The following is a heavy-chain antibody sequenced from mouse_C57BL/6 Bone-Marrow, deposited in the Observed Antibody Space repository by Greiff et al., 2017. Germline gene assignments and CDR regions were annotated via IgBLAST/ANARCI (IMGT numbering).Heavy chain of an antibody. J-gene: IGHJ3*02. Sequence: EVHLVESGGDLVKPGGSLKLSCAASGFTFSSYGMSWVRQTPDKRLEWVATISSGGSYTYYPDSVKGRFTISRDNAKNTLYLQMSSLKSEDTAMYYCARLGITTRWGQGTLVTVSA. CDR1: GFTFSSYG. CDR2: ISSGGSYT. CDR3: ARLGITTR. D-gene: IGHD2-4*01. V-gene: IGHV5-6*01.